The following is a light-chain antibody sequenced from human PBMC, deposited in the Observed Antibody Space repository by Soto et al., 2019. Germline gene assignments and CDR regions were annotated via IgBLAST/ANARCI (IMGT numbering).Light chain of an antibody. V-gene: IGKV1-17*01. Sequence: IQVTQSPSSLSASVGDRVTITCRASLDIRNELDWYQQKPGKAPKRLIYDASTLQDWVPSRFSGDGSGTEFTLTISSLQSEDFATHFCLQHKSYPWTFGQGTKV. CDR2: DAS. CDR3: LQHKSYPWT. J-gene: IGKJ1*01. CDR1: LDIRNE.